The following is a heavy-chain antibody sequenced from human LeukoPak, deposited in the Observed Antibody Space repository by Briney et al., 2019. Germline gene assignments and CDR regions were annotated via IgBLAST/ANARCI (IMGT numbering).Heavy chain of an antibody. D-gene: IGHD1-26*01. V-gene: IGHV3-7*03. Sequence: GGSLRLSCAASGLRFSSYWMSWVRQAPGKGLEWVANINQDGNRVNYVDSVKGRVSISRDNANNALFLQMHSLRAEDTAVYFCVKDRSLSGSYYSRIDYWGQGALVTVSS. CDR2: INQDGNRV. CDR1: GLRFSSYW. CDR3: VKDRSLSGSYYSRIDY. J-gene: IGHJ4*02.